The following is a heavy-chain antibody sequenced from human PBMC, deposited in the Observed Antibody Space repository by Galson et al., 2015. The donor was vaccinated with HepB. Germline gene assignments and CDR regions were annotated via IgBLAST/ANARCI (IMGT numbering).Heavy chain of an antibody. CDR3: AKMDWGTYYYYGMDV. Sequence: SLRLSCAASGFTFSSYAMSWVRQAPGKGLEWVSAISGSGGSTYYADSVKGRFTISRDNSKNTLYLQMNSLRAEDTAVYYCAKMDWGTYYYYGMDVWGQETTVTVSS. D-gene: IGHD3/OR15-3a*01. J-gene: IGHJ6*02. CDR2: ISGSGGST. CDR1: GFTFSSYA. V-gene: IGHV3-23*01.